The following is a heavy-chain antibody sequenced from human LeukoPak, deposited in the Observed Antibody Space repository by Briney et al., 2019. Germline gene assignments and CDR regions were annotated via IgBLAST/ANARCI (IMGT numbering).Heavy chain of an antibody. CDR3: ASTVYSSGWYAY. D-gene: IGHD6-19*01. J-gene: IGHJ4*02. Sequence: GASVKVSCKVSGYTLTELSMHWVRQAPGQGLEWMGWISAYNGNTNYAQKLQGRVTMTTDTSTSTAYMELRSLRSDDTAVYYCASTVYSSGWYAYWGQGTLVTVSS. CDR1: GYTLTELS. CDR2: ISAYNGNT. V-gene: IGHV1-18*01.